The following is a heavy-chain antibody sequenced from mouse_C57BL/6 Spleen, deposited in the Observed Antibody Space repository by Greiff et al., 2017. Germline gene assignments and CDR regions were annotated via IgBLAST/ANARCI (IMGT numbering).Heavy chain of an antibody. V-gene: IGHV1-15*01. D-gene: IGHD1-1*01. CDR1: GYTFTDYE. J-gene: IGHJ1*03. Sequence: QVQLQQSGAELVRPGASVTLSCKASGYTFTDYEMHWVKQTPVHGLEWIGAIDPETGGTAYNQKFKGKAILTADKSSSTAYMELRSLTSEDSAVYYCTITVVSYWYFDVWGTGTKVTVSS. CDR2: IDPETGGT. CDR3: TITVVSYWYFDV.